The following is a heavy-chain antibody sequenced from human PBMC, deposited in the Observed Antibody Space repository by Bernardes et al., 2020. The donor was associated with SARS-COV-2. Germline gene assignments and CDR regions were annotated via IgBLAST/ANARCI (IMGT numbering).Heavy chain of an antibody. CDR2: IKQDGSEK. V-gene: IGHV3-7*01. CDR3: ARVRPGIYFDY. J-gene: IGHJ4*02. Sequence: GWSLRLSCAASGFTFSSYWMSWVRQAPGKGLEWVANIKQDGSEKYYVDSVKGRFTISRDNAKNSLYLQMNSLRAEDTAVYYCARVRPGIYFDYWGQGTLVTVSS. CDR1: GFTFSSYW.